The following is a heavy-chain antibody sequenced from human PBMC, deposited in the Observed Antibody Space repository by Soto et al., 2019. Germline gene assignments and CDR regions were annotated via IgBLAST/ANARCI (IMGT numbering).Heavy chain of an antibody. J-gene: IGHJ6*02. CDR1: GYTFTSYG. CDR3: ARDPSASYHLHYYYYHGMDV. Sequence: EASVKVSCKASGYTFTSYGISWVRQAPGQGLEWMGWISPYSGNTNYAQKFQGRVTMTTDTSTSTVYMELSSLRSEDTAVYYCARDPSASYHLHYYYYHGMDVWGQGTTVTVSS. D-gene: IGHD2-2*01. V-gene: IGHV1-18*01. CDR2: ISPYSGNT.